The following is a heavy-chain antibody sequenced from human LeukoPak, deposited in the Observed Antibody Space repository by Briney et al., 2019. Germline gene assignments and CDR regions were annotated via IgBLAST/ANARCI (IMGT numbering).Heavy chain of an antibody. J-gene: IGHJ3*02. Sequence: GASVKVSCKASGYTFTGYYMHWVRQAPGQGLEWMGWINPNSGGTNYAQKFQGRVTITADKSTSTAYMELSSLTYEDTAAYYCAREAAADDYGDYGPIDMWGQGTMVTVSS. D-gene: IGHD4-17*01. CDR1: GYTFTGYY. CDR2: INPNSGGT. CDR3: AREAAADDYGDYGPIDM. V-gene: IGHV1-2*02.